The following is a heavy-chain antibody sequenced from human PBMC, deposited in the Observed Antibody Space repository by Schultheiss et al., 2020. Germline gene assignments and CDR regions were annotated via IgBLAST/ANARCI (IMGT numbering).Heavy chain of an antibody. CDR3: ARDLYSSSWYYFDY. CDR1: GFTFSNAW. Sequence: GESLKISCAASGFTFSNAWMSWVRQAPGKGLEWVGRIKSKTDGGTTDYAAPVKGRFTISRDNSKNTLYLQMNSLRAEDTAVYYCARDLYSSSWYYFDYWGQGTLVTVSS. CDR2: IKSKTDGGTT. D-gene: IGHD6-13*01. V-gene: IGHV3-15*01. J-gene: IGHJ4*02.